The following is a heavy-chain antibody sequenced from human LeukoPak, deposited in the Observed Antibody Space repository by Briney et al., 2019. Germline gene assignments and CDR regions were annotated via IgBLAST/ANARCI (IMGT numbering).Heavy chain of an antibody. V-gene: IGHV3-23*01. CDR3: AKRIRYSQGSGRGY. Sequence: GGSLRLSCVASGFSFSSYVMYWVRQAPGKGLEWVSAISGSGGNTYYEDSVKGRCTISRDNSKNTLYMQMNSMRVEDTAVYYCAKRIRYSQGSGRGYWGQGTLVTASS. CDR1: GFSFSSYV. D-gene: IGHD3-10*01. CDR2: ISGSGGNT. J-gene: IGHJ4*02.